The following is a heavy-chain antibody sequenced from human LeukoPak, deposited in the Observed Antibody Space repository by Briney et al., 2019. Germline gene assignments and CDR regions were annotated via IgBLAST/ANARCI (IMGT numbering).Heavy chain of an antibody. CDR1: GINFSGYA. Sequence: GGSLRLSCAASGINFSGYAMHWVRQAPGKGLEWVAIISYDGSNKNYADSVKGRLTVSRDNSNNMLFLQLNSLRTDDTAVYFCATAYSSGWADYWGQGTLVTVSS. CDR3: ATAYSSGWADY. CDR2: ISYDGSNK. V-gene: IGHV3-30*04. D-gene: IGHD6-19*01. J-gene: IGHJ4*02.